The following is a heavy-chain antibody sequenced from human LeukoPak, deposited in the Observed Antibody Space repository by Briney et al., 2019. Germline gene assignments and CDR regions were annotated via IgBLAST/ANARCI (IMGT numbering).Heavy chain of an antibody. CDR1: GFTFTNYA. CDR3: AKSILSAYGYYFDS. D-gene: IGHD5-18*01. V-gene: IGHV3-23*01. Sequence: GGSLRLSCAASGFTFTNYAMTWVRRAPGKGLEWVSTISATSSGTFYADSAKGRFSISRDNSKNTMFLQINSLSAEDTALYYCAKSILSAYGYYFDSWGQGTLLSVSS. CDR2: ISATSSGT. J-gene: IGHJ4*02.